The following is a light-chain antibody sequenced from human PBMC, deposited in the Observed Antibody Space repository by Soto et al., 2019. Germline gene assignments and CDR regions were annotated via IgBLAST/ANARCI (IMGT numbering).Light chain of an antibody. CDR3: SSFAGGNNLL. V-gene: IGLV2-8*01. CDR2: EVS. CDR1: SSDVGGYNY. Sequence: QSVLTQPPSASGSPGQSVAISCTGTSSDVGGYNYVSWYQQHPGKAPKLVIYEVSKRPSGVPDRFSGSKSGNTASLTVSGLQAEDEADYYCSSFAGGNNLLFGGGTQLTV. J-gene: IGLJ2*01.